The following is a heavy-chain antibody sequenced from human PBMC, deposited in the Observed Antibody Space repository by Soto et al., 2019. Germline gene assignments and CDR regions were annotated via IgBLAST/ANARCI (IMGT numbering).Heavy chain of an antibody. D-gene: IGHD2-15*01. CDR3: AKGDCSCGSCSFSAFDI. Sequence: GGSLRLSCAASGFTFSSYGMHWVRQAPGKGLEWVAVISYDGTNNYYTESVKGRFTISRDNSKNTLFLQMNSLRAEDTAVYFCAKGDCSCGSCSFSAFDIWGHGTIVTVSS. J-gene: IGHJ3*02. V-gene: IGHV3-30*18. CDR2: ISYDGTNN. CDR1: GFTFSSYG.